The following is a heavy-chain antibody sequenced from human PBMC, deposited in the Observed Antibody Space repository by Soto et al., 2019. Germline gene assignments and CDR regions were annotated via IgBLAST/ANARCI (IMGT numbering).Heavy chain of an antibody. V-gene: IGHV4-4*07. CDR3: ARGPYSSGWYVVDY. CDR2: LYSSGNT. Sequence: SETLFLTCTVSGASISAYAWSWIRQSAGKGLEWIRRLYSSGNTNYNPSFKSRLTMSADTSKNQFSLKLSSVTAADTAVYYCARGPYSSGWYVVDYWGQGTLGTVSS. CDR1: GASISAYA. D-gene: IGHD6-19*01. J-gene: IGHJ4*02.